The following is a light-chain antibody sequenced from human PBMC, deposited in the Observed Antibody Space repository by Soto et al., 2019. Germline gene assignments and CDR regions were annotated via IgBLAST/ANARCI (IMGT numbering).Light chain of an antibody. CDR2: GAA. J-gene: IGKJ1*01. V-gene: IGKV1-39*01. CDR1: QTISSW. Sequence: DLPMTQSPSPPSRSLGARVTITCRASQTISSWLAWYQQTSGKAPKLLIYGAASLQSGVPSRFSGSGSGTDFTLTISSLQPEDFATYYCQQSYSSPRTFGQGTKVDIK. CDR3: QQSYSSPRT.